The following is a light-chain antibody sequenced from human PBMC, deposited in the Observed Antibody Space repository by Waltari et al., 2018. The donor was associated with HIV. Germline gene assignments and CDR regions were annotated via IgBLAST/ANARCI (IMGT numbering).Light chain of an antibody. V-gene: IGLV2-14*01. J-gene: IGLJ3*02. Sequence: QSALTQPASESGSPGQSITISCTGTSSDVGGYDHVSWYQQHPGKAPKLIIYEVTNRPSGVSDRFSASKSGNTASLTISELRAEDEADYYCSSYTSRNSWVFGGGTKVTVL. CDR3: SSYTSRNSWV. CDR2: EVT. CDR1: SSDVGGYDH.